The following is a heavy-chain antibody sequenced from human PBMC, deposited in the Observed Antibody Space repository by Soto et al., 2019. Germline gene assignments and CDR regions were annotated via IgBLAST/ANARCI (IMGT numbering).Heavy chain of an antibody. CDR3: ARGGNIAVVTASFDN. Sequence: QVQLVQSGAEVRKPGASVKVSCKPSGYTFNTYYLHWLRQAPGQALEWMGVIHPSGGGTTYAQKFLCRATVTRDQSTTTVFMELSSLRSDDTAVYYCARGGNIAVVTASFDNWGQGTLVTVSS. CDR2: IHPSGGGT. J-gene: IGHJ4*02. D-gene: IGHD2-21*02. V-gene: IGHV1-46*02. CDR1: GYTFNTYY.